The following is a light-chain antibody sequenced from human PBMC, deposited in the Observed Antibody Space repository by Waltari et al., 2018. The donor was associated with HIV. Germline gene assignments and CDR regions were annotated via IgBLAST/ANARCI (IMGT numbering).Light chain of an antibody. J-gene: IGLJ3*02. Sequence: QSALTQPPSASGSPGQSVTISCTGTSTDVGGYNYVSWYQQHPGKAPKLMIYEVSQRPSVVPDRFAGSKSGNTASLTVSGLQAEDEADYDCSSYAGRITWMFGGGTKLTV. CDR3: SSYAGRITWM. V-gene: IGLV2-8*01. CDR2: EVS. CDR1: STDVGGYNY.